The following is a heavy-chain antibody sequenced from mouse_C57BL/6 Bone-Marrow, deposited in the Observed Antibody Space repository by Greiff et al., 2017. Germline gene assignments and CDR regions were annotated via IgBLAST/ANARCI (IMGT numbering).Heavy chain of an antibody. V-gene: IGHV1-5*01. CDR3: TRTHGRGDY. J-gene: IGHJ2*01. Sequence: EVQLQQSGTVLARPGASVKMSCKTSGYTFPSYRLHWVKQRPGQGLEWFGSFYPGISDPSYTQKFKGKAHLTEATSASTSYRERSSLTNEDSAVYYSTRTHGRGDYWGQGTTLTVSS. D-gene: IGHD1-1*01. CDR1: GYTFPSYR. CDR2: FYPGISDP.